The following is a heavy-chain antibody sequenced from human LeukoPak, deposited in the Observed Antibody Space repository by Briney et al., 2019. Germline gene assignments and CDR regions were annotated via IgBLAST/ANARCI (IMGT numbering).Heavy chain of an antibody. J-gene: IGHJ6*03. Sequence: GASVKVSCKASGYTFTGYYMHWVRQAPGQGLEWMGWINPNSGGTNYAQKFQGRVTMTRDTSVSTAYTDLSSVTSDDSAVYFCARSAGHCSNGICFTDYYMDVWGRGTTVTISS. V-gene: IGHV1-2*02. CDR3: ARSAGHCSNGICFTDYYMDV. D-gene: IGHD2-8*01. CDR2: INPNSGGT. CDR1: GYTFTGYY.